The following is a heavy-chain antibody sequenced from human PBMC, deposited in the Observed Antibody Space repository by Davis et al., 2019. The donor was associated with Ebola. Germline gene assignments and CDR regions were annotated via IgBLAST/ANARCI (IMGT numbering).Heavy chain of an antibody. CDR1: GFTFSSYG. Sequence: GESLKISCAASGFTFSSYGMHWVRQAPGKGLEWVAVISYDGSNKYYADSVKGRFTISRDNAKNTLYLQMNSLRAEDTAVYYCARGTCSGGSCYSAYYYGMDVWGQGTTVTVSS. CDR2: ISYDGSNK. D-gene: IGHD2-15*01. CDR3: ARGTCSGGSCYSAYYYGMDV. J-gene: IGHJ6*02. V-gene: IGHV3-30*03.